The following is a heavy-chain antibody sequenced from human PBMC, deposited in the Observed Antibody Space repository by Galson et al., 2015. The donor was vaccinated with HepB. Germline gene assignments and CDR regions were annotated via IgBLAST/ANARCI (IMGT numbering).Heavy chain of an antibody. CDR3: ASEGTNYDFWSGYTGY. Sequence: SLRLSCAASGFTFSSYWMSWVRQAPGKGLEWVANIKQDGSEKYYVDSVKGRFTISRDNAKNSLYLQMNSLRAEDTAVYYCASEGTNYDFWSGYTGYWGQGTLVTVSS. J-gene: IGHJ4*02. CDR1: GFTFSSYW. CDR2: IKQDGSEK. D-gene: IGHD3-3*01. V-gene: IGHV3-7*01.